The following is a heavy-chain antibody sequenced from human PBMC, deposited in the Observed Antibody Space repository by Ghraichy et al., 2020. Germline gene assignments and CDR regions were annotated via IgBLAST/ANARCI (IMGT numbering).Heavy chain of an antibody. D-gene: IGHD3-22*01. CDR1: AGSMSTTFYY. Sequence: GSLRLSCTVSAGSMSTTFYYWGWIRQPPGKGLEWIGSIYYSGSTYYNPSLESRVTISVDASDNQFSLKLRSVSAADTAVYYCARQGTGFYYDSSFDYWGQGTLVTVSS. V-gene: IGHV4-39*01. CDR2: IYYSGST. CDR3: ARQGTGFYYDSSFDY. J-gene: IGHJ4*02.